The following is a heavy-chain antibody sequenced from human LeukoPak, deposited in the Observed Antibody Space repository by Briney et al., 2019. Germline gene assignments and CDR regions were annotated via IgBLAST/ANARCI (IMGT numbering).Heavy chain of an antibody. J-gene: IGHJ6*03. V-gene: IGHV4-4*07. CDR1: GGSISSYY. CDR2: IYTSGST. D-gene: IGHD3-10*01. CDR3: ARARRPYGSGMLYYYMDV. Sequence: SETLSLTCTVSGGSISSYYWSWIRQPAGKGLEWIGRIYTSGSTNYNPSLKSRVTMSVDTPKNQFSLKLSSVTAADTAVYYCARARRPYGSGMLYYYMDVWGKGTTVTISS.